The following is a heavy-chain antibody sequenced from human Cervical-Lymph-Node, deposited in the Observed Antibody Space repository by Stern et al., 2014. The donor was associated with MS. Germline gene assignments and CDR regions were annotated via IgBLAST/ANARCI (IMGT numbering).Heavy chain of an antibody. Sequence: QVQLVQSGADVKKPGSSVRVSCKASGGISWLRQAPGQGLEWMGGIIPFVGTGTVNYAQNFQGRLTIIADTSTKTKYMELSSLRFDDTAVYYCARGAGDNWFDPWGQGTLVSVSS. CDR1: GG. D-gene: IGHD3-10*01. J-gene: IGHJ5*02. CDR3: ARGAGDNWFDP. CDR2: IIPFVGTGTV. V-gene: IGHV1-69*06.